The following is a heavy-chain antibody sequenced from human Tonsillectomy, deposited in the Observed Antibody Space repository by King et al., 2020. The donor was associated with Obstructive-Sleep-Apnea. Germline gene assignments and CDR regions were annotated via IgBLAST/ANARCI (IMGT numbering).Heavy chain of an antibody. CDR3: AREGYSTGYYAFDI. CDR1: GGSISSYY. CDR2: IYYSGST. Sequence: QLQESGPGLVKPSETLSLTCTVSGGSISSYYWCGIRQPPGKGLEWVGYIYYSGSTNYNPSLKSRVTISVDTAKNQFSLKLSSVTAADTAVYYCAREGYSTGYYAFDIWGQGTMVTVSS. J-gene: IGHJ3*02. V-gene: IGHV4-59*01. D-gene: IGHD5-18*01.